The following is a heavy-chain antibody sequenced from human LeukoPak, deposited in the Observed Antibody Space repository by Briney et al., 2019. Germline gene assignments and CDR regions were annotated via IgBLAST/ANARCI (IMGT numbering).Heavy chain of an antibody. CDR2: ISSSSSYI. CDR3: ARDLAYCGGDCRTLEEYYYYMDV. CDR1: GFTFSRYS. Sequence: GGSLRLSCAASGFTFSRYSMNWVRQAPGKGLEWVSSISSSSSYIYYADSVKGRFTISRDNAKNSLYLQMNSLRAEDTAVYYCARDLAYCGGDCRTLEEYYYYMDVWGKGTTVTVSS. J-gene: IGHJ6*03. D-gene: IGHD2-21*02. V-gene: IGHV3-21*01.